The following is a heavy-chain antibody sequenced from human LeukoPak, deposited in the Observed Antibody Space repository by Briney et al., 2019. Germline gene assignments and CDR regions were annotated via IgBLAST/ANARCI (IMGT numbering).Heavy chain of an antibody. J-gene: IGHJ4*02. D-gene: IGHD5-24*01. CDR3: ARERRTGDGYNWFYYFDG. Sequence: PAGTLRLTCAASGFTFSSYWMHWVRQPPPKGLLWVSRINSDGSSTSYADSVKGRFTISRDNAKNTLYLQMNSLRAEDTAVYYCARERRTGDGYNWFYYFDGWGEGTLVTVSS. V-gene: IGHV3-74*01. CDR2: INSDGSST. CDR1: GFTFSSYW.